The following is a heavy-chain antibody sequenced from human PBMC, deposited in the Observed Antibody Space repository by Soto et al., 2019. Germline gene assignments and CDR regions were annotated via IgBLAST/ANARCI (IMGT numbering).Heavy chain of an antibody. CDR1: GFTFYDNH. D-gene: IGHD4-17*01. Sequence: QVQLVESGGGLVKPGGSLRLSCAASGFTFYDNHMSWIRQPPGKGREWVSYISSSGNSRYYADSVKGRFTISRDNAKGSVHRQMNSLTAEDTAVYYCARAAVGPAVPTWGLFDSYYCLAGWGTGNTVTVSS. CDR3: ARAAVGPAVPTWGLFDSYYCLAG. V-gene: IGHV3-11*01. CDR2: ISSSGNSR. J-gene: IGHJ6*03.